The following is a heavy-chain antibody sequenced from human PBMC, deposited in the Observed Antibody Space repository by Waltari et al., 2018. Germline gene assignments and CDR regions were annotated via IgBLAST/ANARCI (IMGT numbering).Heavy chain of an antibody. CDR1: GFPFSICA. CDR2: VSIDGRSQ. Sequence: QVQLVESGGGVVQPGGSLRLSCAASGFPFSICAMHWVRQAPGKGLEWGAFVSIDGRSQYYRDSVKGRFTISRDNSENTVYLQMNSLRPEDTAVYYCARHMLALGDGDSWGQGTVVTVSS. J-gene: IGHJ4*02. D-gene: IGHD1-26*01. V-gene: IGHV3-30*02. CDR3: ARHMLALGDGDS.